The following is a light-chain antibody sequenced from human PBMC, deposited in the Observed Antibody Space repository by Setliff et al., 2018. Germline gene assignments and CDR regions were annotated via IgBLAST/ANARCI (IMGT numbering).Light chain of an antibody. CDR3: SSFRGGTSPFV. CDR2: DNN. V-gene: IGLV1-51*01. CDR1: SSNIGSSY. Sequence: QSVLTQPPSVSAAPRQKVTISCSGSSSNIGSSYVSWYQQVPGTAPKLLIYDNNKRPSGIPDRFSGSKSGASGTLGITGLQTGDEAEYYCSSFRGGTSPFVFGTGTKVTVL. J-gene: IGLJ1*01.